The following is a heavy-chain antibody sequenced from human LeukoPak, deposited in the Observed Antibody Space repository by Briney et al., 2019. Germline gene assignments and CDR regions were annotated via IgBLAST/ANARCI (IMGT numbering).Heavy chain of an antibody. CDR2: IYHSGST. Sequence: PSETLSLTCAVSGYSISSGYYWGWIRQPPGKGLEWIGSIYHSGSTYYNPSLKSRVTISVDTSKNQFSLKLSSVTAADTAVYYCARSALGGVVTIYDYWGQGTLVTVSS. CDR3: ARSALGGVVTIYDY. J-gene: IGHJ4*02. D-gene: IGHD4-23*01. CDR1: GYSISSGYY. V-gene: IGHV4-38-2*01.